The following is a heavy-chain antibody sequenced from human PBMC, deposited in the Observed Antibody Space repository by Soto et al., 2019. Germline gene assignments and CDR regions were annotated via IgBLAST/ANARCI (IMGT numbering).Heavy chain of an antibody. CDR2: ISGSGGST. CDR1: RFTFSNYA. D-gene: IGHD2-2*01. Sequence: EVQLLESGGGLVQPGGSLRLSCAASRFTFSNYAMNWVRQAPGKGLEWVSVISGSGGSTYYANSVKGRFTVSRDNSKNTLYLQMNSLRAEDTAVYYCAKGGSSSSSPLDYWGRGTLVTVSS. V-gene: IGHV3-23*01. CDR3: AKGGSSSSSPLDY. J-gene: IGHJ4*02.